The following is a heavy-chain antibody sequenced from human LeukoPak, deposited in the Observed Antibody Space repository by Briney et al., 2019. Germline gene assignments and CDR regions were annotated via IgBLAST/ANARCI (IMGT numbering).Heavy chain of an antibody. J-gene: IGHJ5*02. Sequence: PSETLSLTCTVSGGSISSYYWSWIRQPPGKGLEWIGYIYYSRSTNYNPSLKSRVTISVDTSKNQFSLKLSSVTAADTAVYYCARGRATRGRFDPWGQGTLVTVSS. CDR3: ARGRATRGRFDP. V-gene: IGHV4-59*01. CDR2: IYYSRST. D-gene: IGHD1-26*01. CDR1: GGSISSYY.